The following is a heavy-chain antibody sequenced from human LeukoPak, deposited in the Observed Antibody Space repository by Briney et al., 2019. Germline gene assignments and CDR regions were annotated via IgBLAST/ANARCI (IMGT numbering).Heavy chain of an antibody. CDR2: ISPYNGNT. J-gene: IGHJ4*02. Sequence: ASVKVSCKASGYTFTSYGITWVRQAPGQRLEWIGWISPYNGNTNYAQNFQGRVTMTTDTSTSTAYMELRSLRSDDTAVYYCGRVEMATTKDYWGQGTLVTVSS. CDR3: GRVEMATTKDY. CDR1: GYTFTSYG. V-gene: IGHV1-18*01. D-gene: IGHD5-24*01.